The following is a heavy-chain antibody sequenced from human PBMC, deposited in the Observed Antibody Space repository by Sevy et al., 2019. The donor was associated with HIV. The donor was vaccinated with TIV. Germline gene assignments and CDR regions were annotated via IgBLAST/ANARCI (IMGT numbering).Heavy chain of an antibody. CDR1: GFTFSSYW. D-gene: IGHD6-19*01. Sequence: GGSLRLSCAASGFTFSSYWMHWVRQAPGKGLVWVSRINSDGSSTSYADSVKGGFTISRDKAKNTLYLQMNSLRAEDTAVYYCARELMAGDFDYWGQGTLVTVSS. J-gene: IGHJ4*02. CDR3: ARELMAGDFDY. V-gene: IGHV3-74*01. CDR2: INSDGSST.